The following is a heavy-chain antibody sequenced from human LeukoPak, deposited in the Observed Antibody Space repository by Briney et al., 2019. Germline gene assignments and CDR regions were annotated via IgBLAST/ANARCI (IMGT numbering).Heavy chain of an antibody. J-gene: IGHJ4*02. CDR3: ARGRGYSSSSPRVTTFDY. V-gene: IGHV5-51*01. D-gene: IGHD6-6*01. Sequence: RGESLKISCKGSGYSFPSYWIGWVRQVPGKGLEWMGIIYPGDSDTRYSPSFQGPVTISADKSISTAYLQWSTLKASDTAMYFCARGRGYSSSSPRVTTFDYWGQGTLVTVSS. CDR1: GYSFPSYW. CDR2: IYPGDSDT.